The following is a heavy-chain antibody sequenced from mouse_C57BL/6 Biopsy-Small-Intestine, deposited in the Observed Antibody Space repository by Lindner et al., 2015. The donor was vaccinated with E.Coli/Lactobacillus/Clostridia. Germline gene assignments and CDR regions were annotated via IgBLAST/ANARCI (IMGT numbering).Heavy chain of an antibody. CDR3: ARGTLRGYFDV. V-gene: IGHV1-42*01. J-gene: IGHJ1*03. CDR1: GYSFTGYY. Sequence: LQESGASVKISCKASGYSFTGYYMNWVKQSPEKSLEWIGEINPSTGGTTYNQKFKAKATLTVDKSSSTAYMQLKSLTSEDSAVYYCARGTLRGYFDVWGTGTTVTVSS. CDR2: INPSTGGT. D-gene: IGHD2-12*01.